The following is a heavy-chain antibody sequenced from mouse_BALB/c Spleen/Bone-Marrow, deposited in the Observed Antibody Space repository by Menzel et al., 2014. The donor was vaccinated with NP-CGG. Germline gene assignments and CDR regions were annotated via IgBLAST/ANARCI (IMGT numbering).Heavy chain of an antibody. CDR3: AREKYGNYYAMDY. CDR1: GFSLTGYG. Sequence: QVQLQQSGPGLVSPSQRLSIPCTVSGFSLTGYGVNWVRQPPGKGLEWLGMIWRDGSTDYNSALKSRLSISKDNSKSQVFLKMNSPQTDDTARYYCAREKYGNYYAMDYWGQGTSVTVSS. J-gene: IGHJ4*01. CDR2: IWRDGST. D-gene: IGHD2-10*02. V-gene: IGHV2-6-7*01.